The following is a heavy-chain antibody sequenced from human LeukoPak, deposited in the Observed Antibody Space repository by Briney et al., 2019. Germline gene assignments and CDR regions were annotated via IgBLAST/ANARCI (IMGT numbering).Heavy chain of an antibody. V-gene: IGHV3-48*01. D-gene: IGHD1-26*01. J-gene: IGHJ4*02. CDR1: GFTFSSYS. Sequence: PGGSLRLSCAASGFTFSSYSMNWVRQAPGKGLEWVSYISSSSSTIYYADSVKGRFTISRDNSKNTLYLQMNSLRAEDTAVYYCARGRGSYSADYWGQGTLVTVSS. CDR2: ISSSSSTI. CDR3: ARGRGSYSADY.